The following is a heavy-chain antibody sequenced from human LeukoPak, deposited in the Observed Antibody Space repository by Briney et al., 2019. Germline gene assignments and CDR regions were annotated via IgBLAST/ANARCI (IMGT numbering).Heavy chain of an antibody. CDR3: ARLIGSGVYYYMDV. Sequence: ASVKVSCKASGGTFSSYAISWVRQAPGQGLEWMGGIIPIFGTANYAQKFQGRVTITADESTNTAYMELSSLRSGDTAVYYCARLIGSGVYYYMDVWGKGTTVTVSS. J-gene: IGHJ6*03. V-gene: IGHV1-69*13. D-gene: IGHD2-15*01. CDR1: GGTFSSYA. CDR2: IIPIFGTA.